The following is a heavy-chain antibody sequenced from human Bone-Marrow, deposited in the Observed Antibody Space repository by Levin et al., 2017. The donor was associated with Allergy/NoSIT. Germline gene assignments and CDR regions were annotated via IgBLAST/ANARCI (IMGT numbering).Heavy chain of an antibody. CDR1: GGSFSGYY. Sequence: SETLSLTCAVYGGSFSGYYWSWIRQPPGKGLEWIGEINHSGSTNYNPSLKSRVTISVDTSKNQFSLKLSSVTAADTAVYYCARDHPLNYDFWSGYYWSYDYGMDVWGQGTTVTVSS. CDR2: INHSGST. J-gene: IGHJ6*02. V-gene: IGHV4-34*01. D-gene: IGHD3-3*01. CDR3: ARDHPLNYDFWSGYYWSYDYGMDV.